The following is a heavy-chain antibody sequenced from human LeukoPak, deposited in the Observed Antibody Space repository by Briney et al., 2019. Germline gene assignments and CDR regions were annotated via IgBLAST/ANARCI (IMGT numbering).Heavy chain of an antibody. J-gene: IGHJ4*02. CDR2: ISSSSSYI. Sequence: GGSLRLSCAVSGFTVSNNYMSWVRQAPGKGLEWVSSISSSSSYIYYADSVKGRFTISRDNAKNSLYLQMNSLRAEDTAVYYCARQVYGDYVGSWGQGILVTVSS. D-gene: IGHD4-17*01. V-gene: IGHV3-21*01. CDR1: GFTVSNNY. CDR3: ARQVYGDYVGS.